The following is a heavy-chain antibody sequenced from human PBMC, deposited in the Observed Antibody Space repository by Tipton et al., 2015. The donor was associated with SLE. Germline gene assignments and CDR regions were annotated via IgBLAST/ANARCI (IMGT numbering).Heavy chain of an antibody. CDR3: ARHAWSSGQYYFDY. CDR2: INHSGGT. V-gene: IGHV4-34*01. D-gene: IGHD6-19*01. Sequence: TLSLTCAVYGGSFSGYFWSWIRQPPGKGLEWIGEINHSGGTNYNPSLKSRVTISVDTSKNQFSLKLSSVTAADTAVFYCARHAWSSGQYYFDYWGQGTLVTVSS. J-gene: IGHJ4*02. CDR1: GGSFSGYF.